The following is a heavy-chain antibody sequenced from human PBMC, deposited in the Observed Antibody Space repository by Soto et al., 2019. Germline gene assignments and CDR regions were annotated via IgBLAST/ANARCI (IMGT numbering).Heavy chain of an antibody. D-gene: IGHD3-10*01. J-gene: IGHJ6*03. CDR1: GFTVSSKY. Sequence: PGGSLRLSCAASGFTVSSKYMSWVRQAPGKGLEWVSLIQSGGPTYYADSVKGRFTISRDNAENTVHLQMDSLRAEDTAVYYCARAGSNYFASGSYLPYYMDVWGKGTTVTVSS. CDR2: IQSGGPT. CDR3: ARAGSNYFASGSYLPYYMDV. V-gene: IGHV3-66*01.